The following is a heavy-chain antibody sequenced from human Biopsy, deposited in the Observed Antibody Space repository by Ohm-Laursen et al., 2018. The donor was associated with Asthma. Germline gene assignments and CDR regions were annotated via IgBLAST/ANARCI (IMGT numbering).Heavy chain of an antibody. CDR2: IWNDGSNK. D-gene: IGHD2-2*01. CDR3: ARGGLGYCSSTSCYQNYYYGMDV. Sequence: SLRLSCTASGFTFSSYAMHWVRQAPGEGLEWVAVIWNDGSNKYSADFVKGRFTISRDNSKNTLYLQMNSLRAEDTAVYYCARGGLGYCSSTSCYQNYYYGMDVGGQGTTITVSS. V-gene: IGHV3-33*08. CDR1: GFTFSSYA. J-gene: IGHJ6*02.